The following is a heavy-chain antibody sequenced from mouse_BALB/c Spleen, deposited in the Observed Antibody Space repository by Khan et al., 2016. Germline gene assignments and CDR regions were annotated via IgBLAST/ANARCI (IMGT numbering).Heavy chain of an antibody. V-gene: IGHV9-3-1*01. CDR2: INTYSGES. D-gene: IGHD1-1*01. Sequence: QIQLVQSGPELKKPGKTVKISCKASGYTFTNYGMNWVKQAPGKGLKWMGWINTYSGESTYADDFKGRFAFSLETSANTAYLQINNLKNEDTATSFCARYRDYYGSSRYFDVWGAGTTVTVSS. CDR1: GYTFTNYG. J-gene: IGHJ1*01. CDR3: ARYRDYYGSSRYFDV.